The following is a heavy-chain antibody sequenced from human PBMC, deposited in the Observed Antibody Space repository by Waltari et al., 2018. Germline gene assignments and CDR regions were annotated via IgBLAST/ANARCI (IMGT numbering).Heavy chain of an antibody. D-gene: IGHD5-18*01. CDR3: ATARDEHTAMVYFDN. J-gene: IGHJ4*02. CDR1: GSPVGTTN. V-gene: IGHV3-66*02. CDR2: MYPPGSA. Sequence: EVKLVESGGGLVHPGGSLRLSCVASGSPVGTTNMSWVLQAPGKGLEWVSIMYPPGSAYNADSVEGRFTISRDISKNMVHLQMNRLRLEDSATYYCATARDEHTAMVYFDNWGQGTLVSVSS.